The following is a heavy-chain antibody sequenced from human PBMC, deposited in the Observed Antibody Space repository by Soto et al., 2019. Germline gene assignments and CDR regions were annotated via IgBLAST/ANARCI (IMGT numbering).Heavy chain of an antibody. D-gene: IGHD3-16*01. J-gene: IGHJ6*02. CDR3: ASWLKDADIGNCYYGMDV. Sequence: QVQLVQSGAEVKKPGSSVKVSCKASGGAFSDYAFSWVRQAPGQGLEWLGGIMPIFRAPDYAQKFQGIVQIPAEESTRTADTELRRLRSEDTAVYYWASWLKDADIGNCYYGMDVWGQGTTVTVS. CDR2: IMPIFRAP. CDR1: GGAFSDYA. V-gene: IGHV1-69*12.